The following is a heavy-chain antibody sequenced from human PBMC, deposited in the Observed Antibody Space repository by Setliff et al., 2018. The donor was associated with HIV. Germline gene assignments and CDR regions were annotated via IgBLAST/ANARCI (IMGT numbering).Heavy chain of an antibody. Sequence: GGSLRLSCAASGFTVSSDYMNWVRQAPGKGLEWVSVIYGGGGTYYTDSVKGRFTMSRDNSKNTLYLQMNSLRAEDTAVYYCARGSYSFINSYMDVWGKGTKVTVSS. V-gene: IGHV3-66*02. D-gene: IGHD3-10*01. CDR2: IYGGGGT. J-gene: IGHJ6*03. CDR3: ARGSYSFINSYMDV. CDR1: GFTVSSDY.